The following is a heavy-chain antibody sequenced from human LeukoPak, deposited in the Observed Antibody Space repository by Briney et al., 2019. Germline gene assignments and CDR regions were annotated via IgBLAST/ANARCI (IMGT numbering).Heavy chain of an antibody. CDR3: ARGGYCTNGVCPFDY. CDR2: IIPIFGTA. J-gene: IGHJ4*02. D-gene: IGHD2-8*01. V-gene: IGHV1-69*13. Sequence: GASVKVSCKASGGTFISYAISWVRQAPGQGLEWMGGIIPIFGTANYAQKFQGRVTITADESTSTAYMELSSLRSEDTAVYYCARGGYCTNGVCPFDYWGQGTLVTVSS. CDR1: GGTFISYA.